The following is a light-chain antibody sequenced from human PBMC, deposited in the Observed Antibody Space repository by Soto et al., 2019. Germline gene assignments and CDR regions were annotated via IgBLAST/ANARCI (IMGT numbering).Light chain of an antibody. J-gene: IGKJ5*01. V-gene: IGKV1-9*01. CDR2: AAS. Sequence: IQLTQSPSSLSASVGDRVTITCRASQDMSSLLAWYQQKPGKAPKLLSYAASTLQNGVPSRFSGSGSGTYYTLTISCLQREDFATYYCQHFRSFPITFGQGTRLEIK. CDR1: QDMSSL. CDR3: QHFRSFPIT.